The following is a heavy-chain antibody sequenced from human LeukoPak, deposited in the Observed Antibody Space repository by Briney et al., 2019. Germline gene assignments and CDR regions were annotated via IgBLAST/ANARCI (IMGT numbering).Heavy chain of an antibody. Sequence: GGSLRLSCAASGFTFSSYWMSWVRQAPGKGLEWVANIKQDGSEKHYVDSVKGRFTISRDNAKNSLYLQMNSLRAEDTAVYYCARDLSFYGSSGSFDYWGQGTLVTVSS. CDR1: GFTFSSYW. CDR2: IKQDGSEK. V-gene: IGHV3-7*01. J-gene: IGHJ4*02. D-gene: IGHD3-22*01. CDR3: ARDLSFYGSSGSFDY.